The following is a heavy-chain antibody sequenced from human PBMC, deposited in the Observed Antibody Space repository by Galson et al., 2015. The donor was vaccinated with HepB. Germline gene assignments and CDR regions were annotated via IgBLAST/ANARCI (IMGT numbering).Heavy chain of an antibody. CDR3: ARDRSARHSGYDWGYYYYYGMDV. CDR2: INSAGSST. J-gene: IGHJ6*02. V-gene: IGHV3-74*01. D-gene: IGHD5-12*01. Sequence: SLRLSCAASGFTFSSHWMHWVRQAPGKGLVWVSRINSAGSSTNYADSVKGRFTISRDNAKNTPYLQMNRLRAEDTAVYYCARDRSARHSGYDWGYYYYYGMDVWGQGTTVTVSS. CDR1: GFTFSSHW.